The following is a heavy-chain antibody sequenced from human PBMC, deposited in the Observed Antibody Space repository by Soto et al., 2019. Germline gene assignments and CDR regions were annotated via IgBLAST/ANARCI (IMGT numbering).Heavy chain of an antibody. D-gene: IGHD2-2*01. CDR1: GGSISSSSYY. Sequence: QLQLQESGPGLVKPSETLSLTCTVSGGSISSSSYYWGWIRQPPGKGLEWIGSIYYSGSTYYNPSLKSRVTISVDTSKNQFSLKLSSVTAADTAVYYCARQFPSAATPPSWFDPWGQGTLVTVSS. CDR2: IYYSGST. CDR3: ARQFPSAATPPSWFDP. V-gene: IGHV4-39*01. J-gene: IGHJ5*02.